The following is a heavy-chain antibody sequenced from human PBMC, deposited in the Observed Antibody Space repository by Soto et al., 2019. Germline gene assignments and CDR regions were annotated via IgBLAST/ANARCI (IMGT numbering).Heavy chain of an antibody. V-gene: IGHV1-3*01. CDR3: VRDLSGWGLTNGHFGVDV. J-gene: IGHJ6*02. CDR1: GYTYVNYA. D-gene: IGHD3-16*01. Sequence: QVQLVQSGAEVKKPGASVMVSCKASGYTYVNYAIHWVRQAPGQKFEWMGWINAGKGNTRSLQKFQDRLTFTRDTSATTAYMELGSVRSEDTAVYFCVRDLSGWGLTNGHFGVDVWGQGTTVIVSS. CDR2: INAGKGNT.